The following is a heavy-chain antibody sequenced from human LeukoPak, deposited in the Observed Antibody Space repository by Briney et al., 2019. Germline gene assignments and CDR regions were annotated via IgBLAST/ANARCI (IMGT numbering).Heavy chain of an antibody. CDR3: ARDSGGGADY. V-gene: IGHV4-59*12. J-gene: IGHJ4*02. CDR2: IYYSGST. D-gene: IGHD2-21*01. CDR1: GGSISSYY. Sequence: SETLSLTCTVSGGSISSYYWSWIRQPPGKGLEWIGYIYYSGSTNYNPSLKSRVTISVDTSKNQFSLKLSSVTAADTAVYYCARDSGGGADYWGQGTLVTVSS.